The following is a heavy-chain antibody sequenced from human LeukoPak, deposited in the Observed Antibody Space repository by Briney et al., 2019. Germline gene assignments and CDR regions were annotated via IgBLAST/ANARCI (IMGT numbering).Heavy chain of an antibody. V-gene: IGHV4-39*01. D-gene: IGHD3-22*01. CDR2: IYYSGST. CDR3: ARNVSTAYFDY. Sequence: SETLSLTCTVSGGSISSTTSYWGWIRQPPGKGLEWIGSIYYSGSTHYNPSLRSRITISVDTSKNQFSLQLRSVTAADTAVYYCARNVSTAYFDYWGQGTLVTVSS. CDR1: GGSISSTTSY. J-gene: IGHJ4*02.